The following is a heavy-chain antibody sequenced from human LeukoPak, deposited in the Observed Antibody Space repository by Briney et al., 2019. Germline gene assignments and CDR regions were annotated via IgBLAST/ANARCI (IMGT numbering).Heavy chain of an antibody. Sequence: SVKVSCKASGGTFSSYAISWVRQAPGQGLEWMGRIIPILGIANYAQKFQGRVTITADKSTSTAYMELNSLRSEDTAVYYCARSYCSSTSCYEVGYYYYGMDVWGQGTTVTVSS. CDR2: IIPILGIA. J-gene: IGHJ6*02. CDR1: GGTFSSYA. D-gene: IGHD2-2*01. V-gene: IGHV1-69*04. CDR3: ARSYCSSTSCYEVGYYYYGMDV.